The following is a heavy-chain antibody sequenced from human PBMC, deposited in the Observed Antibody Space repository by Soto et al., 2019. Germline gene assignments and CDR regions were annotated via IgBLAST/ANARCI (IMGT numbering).Heavy chain of an antibody. CDR1: GYTFTSYG. Sequence: QVQLVQSGAEVKKPGASVKVSCKASGYTFTSYGISWVRQAPGQGLEWMGWISAYNGNTNYAQKLQGRVTMTTDTSTSTAYMELRSLRSGDTAVYYCARDPGQYSSGWDGEDYYFYGMDVWGQGTTVTVSS. CDR3: ARDPGQYSSGWDGEDYYFYGMDV. V-gene: IGHV1-18*04. D-gene: IGHD6-19*01. J-gene: IGHJ6*02. CDR2: ISAYNGNT.